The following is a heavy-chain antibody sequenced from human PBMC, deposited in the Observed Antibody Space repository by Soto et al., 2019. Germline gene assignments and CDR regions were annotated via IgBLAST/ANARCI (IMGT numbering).Heavy chain of an antibody. J-gene: IGHJ4*02. CDR2: ISGSGGST. Sequence: GGSLRLSCAASGFTFSSYAMSWVRQAPGKGLEWVSAISGSGGSTYYADSVKGRFTISRDNSKNTLYLQMNSLRAEDTAVYYCAKDTVRGVIITFAIDYWGQGTLVTVSS. CDR1: GFTFSSYA. D-gene: IGHD3-10*01. CDR3: AKDTVRGVIITFAIDY. V-gene: IGHV3-23*01.